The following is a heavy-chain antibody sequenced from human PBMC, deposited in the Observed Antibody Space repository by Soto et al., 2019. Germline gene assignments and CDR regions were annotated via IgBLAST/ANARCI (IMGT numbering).Heavy chain of an antibody. D-gene: IGHD3-3*01. CDR3: ARDRSPYYYDLWSGTDPSYYYYGMDV. J-gene: IGHJ6*02. CDR2: SIPIFGTA. CDR1: EDTFSSYA. V-gene: IGHV1-69*05. Sequence: SLKFSCNASEDTFSSYAISWVQQAPGQAREWMGGSIPIFGTANYAQKFQGRVTISTDESTSTSYQELSSLRSGVGAVYYCARDRSPYYYDLWSGTDPSYYYYGMDVWGQGTTVTVSS.